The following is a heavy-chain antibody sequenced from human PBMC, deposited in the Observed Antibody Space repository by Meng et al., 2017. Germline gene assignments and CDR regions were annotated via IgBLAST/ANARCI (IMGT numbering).Heavy chain of an antibody. Sequence: QEQLGRAGQWMKQSGAVVTIYTMAPGYPFTSYYMHWGRQAPGQGLEWMGIINPSGGSTSYAQKFQGRVTMTRDTSTSTVYMELSSLRSEDTAVYYCARGYYYDSSGYYYVYWGQGTLVTVSS. CDR2: INPSGGST. D-gene: IGHD3-22*01. CDR3: ARGYYYDSSGYYYVY. CDR1: GYPFTSYY. J-gene: IGHJ4*02. V-gene: IGHV1-46*01.